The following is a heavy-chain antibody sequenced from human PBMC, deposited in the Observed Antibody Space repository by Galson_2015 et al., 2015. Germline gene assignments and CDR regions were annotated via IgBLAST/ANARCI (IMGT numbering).Heavy chain of an antibody. J-gene: IGHJ4*02. CDR3: AKTGSGSSSPPYFDY. V-gene: IGHV3-23*01. CDR2: ISGSGGST. D-gene: IGHD6-6*01. CDR1: GFTFSSYA. Sequence: SLRLSCAASGFTFSSYAMSWVRQAPGKGLEWVSAISGSGGSTYYADSVKGRFNISRDDSKNTLYLQMNSLRAEDTAVYYCAKTGSGSSSPPYFDYWGQGTLVTVSS.